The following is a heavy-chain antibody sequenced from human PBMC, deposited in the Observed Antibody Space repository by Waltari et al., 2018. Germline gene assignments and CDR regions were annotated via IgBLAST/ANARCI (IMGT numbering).Heavy chain of an antibody. V-gene: IGHV3-23*03. Sequence: EVQLLESGGGWVQPGGSLGLSGAASGFTFSTYAMSWVRQARGKGVEWVSVIYSGGSRYYADSVKGRFTISRDNSKNTLYLQMNSMSAEDTAVYYCERHEHTYSSSSYYFDYWGQGTLVTVSS. CDR1: GFTFSTYA. CDR3: ERHEHTYSSSSYYFDY. D-gene: IGHD6-6*01. J-gene: IGHJ4*02. CDR2: IYSGGSR.